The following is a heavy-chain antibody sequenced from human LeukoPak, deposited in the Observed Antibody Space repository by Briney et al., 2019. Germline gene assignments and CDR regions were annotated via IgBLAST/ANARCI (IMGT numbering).Heavy chain of an antibody. CDR3: ARDLEAFDT. CDR1: GFPFSSNY. V-gene: IGHV3-66*01. J-gene: IGHJ3*02. Sequence: PGGSLRLSCAASGFPFSSNYMSWVRQAPGKGLERVSLIFSGGGTYYADSVKGRFTISRDNSKNTLFLQMNSLRAEDTAVYYCARDLEAFDTWGQGTMVTVSS. CDR2: IFSGGGT.